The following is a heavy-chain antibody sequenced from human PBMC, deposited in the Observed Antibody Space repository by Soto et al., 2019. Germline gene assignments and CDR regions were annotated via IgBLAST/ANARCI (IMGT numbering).Heavy chain of an antibody. J-gene: IGHJ3*02. Sequence: QVQLVQSGAEVKKPGSSVKVSCKASGGTFSSYTISWVRQAPGQGLEWMGRIIPILGIANYAQKLQGRVTITADKSTSTAYMGVSSVRSEDTAVYYCARSSLGRGDAFDIWGQGTMVTVSS. CDR1: GGTFSSYT. CDR3: ARSSLGRGDAFDI. CDR2: IIPILGIA. D-gene: IGHD6-13*01. V-gene: IGHV1-69*02.